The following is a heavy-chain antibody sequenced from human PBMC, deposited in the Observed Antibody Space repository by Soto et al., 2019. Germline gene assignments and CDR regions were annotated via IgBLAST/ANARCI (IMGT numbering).Heavy chain of an antibody. J-gene: IGHJ4*02. CDR3: ARAVAVPADFDY. CDR2: INAGNGNT. V-gene: IGHV1-3*05. CDR1: GYTFTGYA. Sequence: QVQVVQSGAEEKKSGASVKVSCTASGYTFTGYAMHWVRQAPGQRLEWMGWINAGNGNTKYSQKFQGRVTITRDTSASTAYMELSSLRSEDTAVYYCARAVAVPADFDYWGQGTLVTVSS. D-gene: IGHD6-19*01.